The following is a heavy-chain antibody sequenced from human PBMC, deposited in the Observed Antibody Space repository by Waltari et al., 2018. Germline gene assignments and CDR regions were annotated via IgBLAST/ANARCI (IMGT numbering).Heavy chain of an antibody. CDR3: ARDRRYCSGGSCYRYYYGMDV. D-gene: IGHD2-15*01. CDR1: GFTFSSYD. J-gene: IGHJ6*02. Sequence: EVQLVESGGGLVQPGGSLRLSCAASGFTFSSYDMHWVHQATGKGLEWVSAIGTAGDTYYPGSVKGRFTISRENAKNSLYLQMNSLRAEDTAVYYCARDRRYCSGGSCYRYYYGMDVWGQGTTVTVSS. V-gene: IGHV3-13*01. CDR2: IGTAGDT.